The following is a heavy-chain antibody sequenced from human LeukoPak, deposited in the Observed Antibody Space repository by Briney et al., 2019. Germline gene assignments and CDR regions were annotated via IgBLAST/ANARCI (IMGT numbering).Heavy chain of an antibody. CDR2: INSDGSST. V-gene: IGHV3-74*01. CDR1: GFTFSSYW. D-gene: IGHD3-3*01. CDR3: AWSGYYNIYYYGMDV. J-gene: IGHJ6*02. Sequence: GGSLRLSCAASGFTFSSYWVHWVRQAPGKGLVWVSRINSDGSSTSYADSVKGRFTISRDNAKNTLYLQMNSLRAEDTAVYYCAWSGYYNIYYYGMDVWGQGTTVTVSS.